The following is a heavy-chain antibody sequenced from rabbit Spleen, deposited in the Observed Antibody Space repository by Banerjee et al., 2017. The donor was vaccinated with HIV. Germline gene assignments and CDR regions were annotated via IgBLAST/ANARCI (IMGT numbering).Heavy chain of an antibody. CDR3: ARDLVTAIGWNFAL. D-gene: IGHD7-1*01. V-gene: IGHV1S45*01. J-gene: IGHJ4*01. Sequence: QQQLVESGGGLVKPGASLTLTCKASGFSFRDSDVMCWVRQAAGKGLQWIACINTYTGKPVYATWAKGRFTISRTSSATVTLQLTSLTAADTATYFCARDLVTAIGWNFALWGPGTLVTVS. CDR2: INTYTGKP. CDR1: GFSFRDSDV.